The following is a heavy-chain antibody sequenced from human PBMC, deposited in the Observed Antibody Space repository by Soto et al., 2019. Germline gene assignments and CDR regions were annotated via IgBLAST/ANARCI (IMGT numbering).Heavy chain of an antibody. J-gene: IGHJ4*02. CDR3: AKVSVPTAGLSYFDY. D-gene: IGHD6-19*01. CDR2: ISYDGRNK. V-gene: IGHV3-30*18. CDR1: GFTFSNYG. Sequence: QVQLVESGGGVVQPGRSLRLSCATSGFTFSNYGMHWVRQAPGKGLEWVAVISYDGRNKYYADSVRGRFTISRDNSKNTLYLHMTSLRAEGPAVYYCAKVSVPTAGLSYFDYWGQGTLVTVSS.